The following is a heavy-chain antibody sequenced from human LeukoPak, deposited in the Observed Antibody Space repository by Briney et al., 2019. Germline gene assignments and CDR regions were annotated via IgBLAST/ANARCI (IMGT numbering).Heavy chain of an antibody. Sequence: SETLSLTCTVSGGSITSRIDYWGWVRQPPGKGLEWIATIYYSTSTQYNPSLKSRVTMSVDTSKNQFSLKLSSMTAADTAVYYCARHQCSGTRCYNFYFYGMDVWGQGTTVTVSS. CDR3: ARHQCSGTRCYNFYFYGMDV. V-gene: IGHV4-39*01. D-gene: IGHD2-2*02. CDR1: GGSITSRIDY. J-gene: IGHJ6*02. CDR2: IYYSTST.